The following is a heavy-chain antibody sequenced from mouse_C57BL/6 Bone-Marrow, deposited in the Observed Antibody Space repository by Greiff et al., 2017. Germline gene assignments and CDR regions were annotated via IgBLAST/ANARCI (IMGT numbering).Heavy chain of an antibody. V-gene: IGHV1-26*01. D-gene: IGHD1-1*01. Sequence: EVQLQQSGPELVKPGASVKISCKASGYTFTDYYMNWVKQSHGKSLEWIGDINPNNGGTSYNQKFKGKATLTVDKSSSTAYMELRSLTSEDSAVYYCARSATVLVRNWYFDVWGTGTTVTVSS. CDR3: ARSATVLVRNWYFDV. CDR1: GYTFTDYY. CDR2: INPNNGGT. J-gene: IGHJ1*03.